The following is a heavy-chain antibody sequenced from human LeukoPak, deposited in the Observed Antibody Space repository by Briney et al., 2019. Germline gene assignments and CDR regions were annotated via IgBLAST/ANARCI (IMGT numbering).Heavy chain of an antibody. V-gene: IGHV3-74*01. CDR2: INTDGDYT. D-gene: IGHD4-23*01. CDR1: GFTFSSYW. CDR3: AGGFGGF. J-gene: IGHJ4*02. Sequence: GGSLRLSCAASGFTFSSYWMHWVRQAPGKGLVWVSRINTDGDYTSYADSVKGRFTISRDNAKNTLYLQMNSLRAKDTAVYYCAGGFGGFWGQGTLVTVSS.